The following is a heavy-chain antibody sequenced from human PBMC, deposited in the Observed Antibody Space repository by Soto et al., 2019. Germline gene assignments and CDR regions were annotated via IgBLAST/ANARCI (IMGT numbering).Heavy chain of an antibody. CDR1: GYTLTELS. CDR2: FDPEDGET. Sequence: GASVRVSCKVSGYTLTELSMHWVRQAPGKGLEWMGGFDPEDGETIYAQKFQGRVTMTEDTSTDTAYMELSSLRSEDTAVYYCATLPPSSGSYQTGSDYWGQGTLVTVSS. J-gene: IGHJ4*02. CDR3: ATLPPSSGSYQTGSDY. V-gene: IGHV1-24*01. D-gene: IGHD1-26*01.